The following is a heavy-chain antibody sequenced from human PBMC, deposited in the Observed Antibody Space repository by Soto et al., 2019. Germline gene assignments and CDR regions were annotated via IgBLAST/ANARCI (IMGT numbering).Heavy chain of an antibody. J-gene: IGHJ6*02. V-gene: IGHV3-9*01. CDR2: ITWDSETK. CDR1: GFTFEDYT. Sequence: EMQLVESGGGLVQPGRSLRLSCAASGFTFEDYTMHWVRQVPGKGLEWVSGITWDSETKGYADSVKGRFTISRDNAKNTLSLQMNSLRTEDTALYDCTKDFSNLSATVATFGMDVWGQGTTVTVSS. CDR3: TKDFSNLSATVATFGMDV. D-gene: IGHD5-12*01.